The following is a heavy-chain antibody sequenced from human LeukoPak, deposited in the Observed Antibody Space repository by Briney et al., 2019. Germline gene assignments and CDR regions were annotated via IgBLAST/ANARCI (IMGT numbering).Heavy chain of an antibody. J-gene: IGHJ4*02. V-gene: IGHV3-49*04. CDR2: VRSKAYGGTT. CDR3: TRGGYRGTDY. Sequence: GRSLRLSYTASGFTFGDYAMSWVRQAPGKGLEWVGFVRSKAYGGTTEYAASVKGRFTISRDDSKSIAYLQMNSLKTEDTAVYYCTRGGYRGTDYWGQGTLVTVSS. CDR1: GFTFGDYA. D-gene: IGHD5-18*01.